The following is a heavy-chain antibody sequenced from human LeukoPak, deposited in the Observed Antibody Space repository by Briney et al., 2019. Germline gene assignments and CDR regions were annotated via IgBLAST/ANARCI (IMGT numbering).Heavy chain of an antibody. CDR2: VYHGGTT. V-gene: IGHV4-59*02. CDR1: GDSVSNYY. Sequence: NPLETLSLTCSVSGDSVSNYYWSWIRQPPGKGLEWIGYVYHGGTTHYNPSLRSRLTISIDTSNIQFSLRLTSVTAADTAVYYCARERGYSGPDYYYGLDVWGQGTRVTVSS. D-gene: IGHD5-12*01. CDR3: ARERGYSGPDYYYGLDV. J-gene: IGHJ6*02.